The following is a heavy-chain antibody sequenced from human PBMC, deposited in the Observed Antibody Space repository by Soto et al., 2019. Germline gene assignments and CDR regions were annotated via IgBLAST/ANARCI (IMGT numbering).Heavy chain of an antibody. CDR1: GYVYTSFG. D-gene: IGHD2-21*02. V-gene: IGHV1-18*04. CDR3: ARDDWCGGDCYSGIYI. CDR2: IRPYNGDT. J-gene: IGHJ3*02. Sequence: ASVKVSCKTSGYVYTSFGISWVRQAPGQGLEWMGWIRPYNGDTKYAQRFQDRVTMTSDTSTTTAYMELRSLRSDDTAVYYCARDDWCGGDCYSGIYIWGQGTMVTVSS.